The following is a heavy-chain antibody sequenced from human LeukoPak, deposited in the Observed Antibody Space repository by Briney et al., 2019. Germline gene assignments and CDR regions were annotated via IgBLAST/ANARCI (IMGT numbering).Heavy chain of an antibody. CDR2: IKQDGSEK. Sequence: GALRLSCVASGFPFSDYLLTWVRQAPGKGLEWVANIKQDGSEKYYVDSVRGRFTISRDNTKNSLYLQINSLRAEDTAVYYCARENFDYGGNSGFDYWGQGTLVTVSS. CDR1: GFPFSDYL. D-gene: IGHD4-23*01. CDR3: ARENFDYGGNSGFDY. J-gene: IGHJ4*02. V-gene: IGHV3-7*01.